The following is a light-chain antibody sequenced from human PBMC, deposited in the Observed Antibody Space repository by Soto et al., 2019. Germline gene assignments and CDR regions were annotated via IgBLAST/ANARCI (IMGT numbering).Light chain of an antibody. J-gene: IGKJ2*01. CDR3: LSYGDSHPAYT. V-gene: IGKV3-20*01. CDR2: GAS. CDR1: QSVSSRN. Sequence: EIVLTQSPGTLSLSPGERATLSCRASQSVSSRNLAWYRQKPGQAPSLLIYGASNRATGIPDRFSGSGSGTDVTLTISRLEPEDFAVYYFLSYGDSHPAYTFGQGTKLEIK.